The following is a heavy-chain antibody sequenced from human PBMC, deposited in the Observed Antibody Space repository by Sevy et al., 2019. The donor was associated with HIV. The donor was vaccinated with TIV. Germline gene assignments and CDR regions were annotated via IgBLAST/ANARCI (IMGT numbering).Heavy chain of an antibody. J-gene: IGHJ6*02. CDR2: IIPIFGTT. CDR3: ARPSYGSGRGYQNYFYYYGMDD. V-gene: IGHV1-69*01. D-gene: IGHD3-10*01. CDR1: GGTFSSFA. Sequence: KISCKASGGTFSSFALSWVRQAPGQGLEWMGGIIPIFGTTKYAQKFQGRVTIIADESTSTAYMELSSLGSEDTAVYYCARPSYGSGRGYQNYFYYYGMDDWGPGTTVTVSS.